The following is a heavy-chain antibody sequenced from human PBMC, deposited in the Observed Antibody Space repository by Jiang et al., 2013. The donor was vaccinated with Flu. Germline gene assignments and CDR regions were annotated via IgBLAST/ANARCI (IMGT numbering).Heavy chain of an antibody. CDR3: ARDNKYDWYFDL. V-gene: IGHV3-33*01. CDR2: IWYDGSKK. Sequence: ASGFTFSGHGMHWVRQAPGKGLEWVAVIWYDGSKKYYADSVKGRFTISRDNSKNTLSLQMNSLRAEDTAEYFCARDNKYDWYFDLWGRGTLVTVS. D-gene: IGHD2-8*01. J-gene: IGHJ2*01. CDR1: GFTFSGHG.